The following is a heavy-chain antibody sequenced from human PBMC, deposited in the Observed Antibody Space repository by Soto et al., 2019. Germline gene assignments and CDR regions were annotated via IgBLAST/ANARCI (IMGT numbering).Heavy chain of an antibody. Sequence: GGSLRLSCAASGFTFSSYAMSWVRQAPWKGLEWVSGISGSGDSTYYADSVKGRFTISRDSSKNTLYLQMNSLRAEDTAVYYCAKDRWAGGNSAFYFDFWAQGAQVTVSS. CDR1: GFTFSSYA. V-gene: IGHV3-23*01. CDR3: AKDRWAGGNSAFYFDF. D-gene: IGHD3-16*01. CDR2: ISGSGDST. J-gene: IGHJ4*02.